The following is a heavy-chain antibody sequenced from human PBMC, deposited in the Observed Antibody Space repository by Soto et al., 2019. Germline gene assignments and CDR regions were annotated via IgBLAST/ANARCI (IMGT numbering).Heavy chain of an antibody. D-gene: IGHD2-15*01. Sequence: PGGSLRLSCAVSGFTFSSYAINWVRQAPGKRLEWTSSISGSGGSTYYADSVKGRFTISRDNSKNTLYLQMNSLRVEDTAIYYCAKDRGLGIRRAVVPFDYWGQGTMVTVSS. CDR2: ISGSGGST. J-gene: IGHJ4*02. V-gene: IGHV3-23*01. CDR1: GFTFSSYA. CDR3: AKDRGLGIRRAVVPFDY.